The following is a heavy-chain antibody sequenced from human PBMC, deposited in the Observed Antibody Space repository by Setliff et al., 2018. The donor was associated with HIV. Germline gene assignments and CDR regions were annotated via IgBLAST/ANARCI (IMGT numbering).Heavy chain of an antibody. CDR3: AREYDVLTGYYISAFDI. J-gene: IGHJ3*02. Sequence: ASVKVSCKASGYTFTSYGISWVRQAPGQGLEWVGRINPNSGDTNFAQRFQGRITMTRDTSISTAYLDLNRLRSDDTAVYYCAREYDVLTGYYISAFDIWGQGTMVTVSS. V-gene: IGHV1-2*06. D-gene: IGHD3-9*01. CDR2: INPNSGDT. CDR1: GYTFTSYG.